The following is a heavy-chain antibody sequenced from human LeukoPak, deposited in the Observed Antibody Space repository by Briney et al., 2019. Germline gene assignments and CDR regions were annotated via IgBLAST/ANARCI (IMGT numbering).Heavy chain of an antibody. V-gene: IGHV3-53*01. CDR3: AREHIVVVTATFDY. Sequence: GGSLRLSCAASGFTVSSNYMNWVRQAPGKGLEWVSIIYSGGTTYYADSVKGRFTISRDNSKNTLFLQMNSLRAEDTAVYYCAREHIVVVTATFDYWGQGTLVTVSS. CDR1: GFTVSSNY. CDR2: IYSGGTT. J-gene: IGHJ4*02. D-gene: IGHD2-21*02.